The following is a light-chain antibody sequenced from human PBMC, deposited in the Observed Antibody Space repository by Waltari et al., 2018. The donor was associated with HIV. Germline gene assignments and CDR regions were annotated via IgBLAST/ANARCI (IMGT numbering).Light chain of an antibody. CDR2: RDT. J-gene: IGLJ3*02. V-gene: IGLV3-25*03. CDR3: QSTDSSGVYWV. Sequence: SYELPRPPPVSVSPGQTARATSSGDALPKRYAYWYQKRPGQAPVLLVFRDTERPAGIPERFSSSSSGTTVTLTIRAVQAEDEADYYCQSTDSSGVYWVFGGGTTLTVL. CDR1: ALPKRY.